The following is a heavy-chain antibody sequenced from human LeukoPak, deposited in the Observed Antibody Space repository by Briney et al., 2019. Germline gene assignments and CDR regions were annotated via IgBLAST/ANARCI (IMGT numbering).Heavy chain of an antibody. CDR1: GGSFSGYY. J-gene: IGHJ5*02. D-gene: IGHD2-2*02. Sequence: SETLSLTCAVYGGSFSGYYWSWIRQPPGKGLEWIGEINHSGSTNYNPSLKNRVTISVDTSKNQFSLKLSSVTAADTAVYYCARHCVVVPAAIRRRVRDWFDPWGQGTLVTVSS. CDR2: INHSGST. CDR3: ARHCVVVPAAIRRRVRDWFDP. V-gene: IGHV4-34*01.